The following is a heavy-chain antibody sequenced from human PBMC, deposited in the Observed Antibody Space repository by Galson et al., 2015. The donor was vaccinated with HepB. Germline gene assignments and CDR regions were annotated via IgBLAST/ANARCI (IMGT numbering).Heavy chain of an antibody. J-gene: IGHJ3*02. CDR1: GFTFSSYA. CDR3: AKAERGYDSACAFDI. V-gene: IGHV3-30-3*01. Sequence: SLRLSCAASGFTFSSYAMHWVRQAPGKGLEWVAVISYDGSNKYYADSVKGRFTISRDNSKNTLYLQMNSLRAEDTAVYYCAKAERGYDSACAFDIWGQGTMVTVSS. CDR2: ISYDGSNK. D-gene: IGHD5-12*01.